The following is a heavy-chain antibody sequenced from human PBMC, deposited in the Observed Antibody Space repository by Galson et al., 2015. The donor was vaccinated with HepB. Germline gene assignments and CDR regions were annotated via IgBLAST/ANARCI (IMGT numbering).Heavy chain of an antibody. CDR3: ARVRATIFGVVSGEVHVYYYMDV. D-gene: IGHD3-3*01. V-gene: IGHV2-70*11. Sequence: PALVKPTQTLTLTCTFSGFSLSTSGMCVSWIRQPPGKALEWLARIDWDDDKYYSTSLKTRLTISKDTSKNQVVLTMTNMDPVDTATYYCARVRATIFGVVSGEVHVYYYMDVWGKGTTVTVSS. J-gene: IGHJ6*03. CDR1: GFSLSTSGMC. CDR2: IDWDDDK.